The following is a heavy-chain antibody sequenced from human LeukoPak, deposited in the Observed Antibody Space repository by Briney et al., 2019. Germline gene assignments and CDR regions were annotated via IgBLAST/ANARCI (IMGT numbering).Heavy chain of an antibody. J-gene: IGHJ4*02. CDR2: IKQDGSES. Sequence: GGSLRLSCAASGFTFSSYWITWGRQAPGKGLGWVANIKQDGSESNYVDSVRGRFTISRDNAKNSLYLQMNTLRDEDTAVYYCATGAGCGYWGQGTLVTVSS. CDR1: GFTFSSYW. V-gene: IGHV3-7*03. D-gene: IGHD6-19*01. CDR3: ATGAGCGY.